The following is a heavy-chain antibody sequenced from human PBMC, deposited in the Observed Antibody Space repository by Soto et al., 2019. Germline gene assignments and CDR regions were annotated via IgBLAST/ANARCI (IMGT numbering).Heavy chain of an antibody. CDR1: GFTFSSYS. D-gene: IGHD6-19*01. CDR3: ASGIAVADTYYYYGMDV. CDR2: IYISSSTI. J-gene: IGHJ6*02. V-gene: IGHV3-48*01. Sequence: GGSLRLSCAASGFTFSSYSMNWVRQAPGKGLEWVSYIYISSSTIYYADSVKGRFTISRDNSKNTLYLQMNSLRAEDTAVYYCASGIAVADTYYYYGMDVWGQGTTVTVSS.